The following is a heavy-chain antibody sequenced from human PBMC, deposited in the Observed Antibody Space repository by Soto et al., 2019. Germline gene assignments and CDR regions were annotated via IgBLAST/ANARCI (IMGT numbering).Heavy chain of an antibody. CDR2: IYYSGST. CDR1: GGSISSYY. V-gene: IGHV4-59*01. D-gene: IGHD3-22*01. J-gene: IGHJ5*02. CDR3: ARRAYYYDSSGYYFNWFDP. Sequence: SETLSLTCTVSGGSISSYYWSWIRQPPGKGLEWIGYIYYSGSTNYNPSLKSRVTISVDTSKNQFSLKLSSVTAADTAVYYCARRAYYYDSSGYYFNWFDPWGQGTLVTVSS.